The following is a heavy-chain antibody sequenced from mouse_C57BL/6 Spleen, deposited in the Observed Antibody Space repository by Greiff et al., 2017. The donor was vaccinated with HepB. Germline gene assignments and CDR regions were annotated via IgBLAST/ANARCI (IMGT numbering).Heavy chain of an antibody. CDR2: ISYDGSN. CDR3: DRHGATGDY. D-gene: IGHD6-1*01. J-gene: IGHJ2*01. Sequence: EVHLVESGPGLVQPSQSLSLTCPATGYSITSGYYCNWFRQFPGNKLEWMGYISYDGSNNYNPSLKNRISITRDTAKNQFFLKLNSVTTEDTATYYRDRHGATGDYWGQGTPPTVSP. CDR1: GYSITSGYY. V-gene: IGHV3-6*01.